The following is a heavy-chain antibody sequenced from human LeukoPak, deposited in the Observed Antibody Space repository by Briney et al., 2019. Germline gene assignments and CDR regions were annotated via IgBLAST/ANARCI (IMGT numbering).Heavy chain of an antibody. D-gene: IGHD3-16*01. J-gene: IGHJ6*03. V-gene: IGHV3-30*02. CDR3: AKPVIPSAYQGTYYMDV. CDR1: GLIFSSYG. CDR2: IRHDESKT. Sequence: GGSLRPSCAASGLIFSSYGMHWVRQAPGEGLEWVAYIRHDESKTFYADSAKGRFTISRDNSKNTLYLQMHSLRAEDTALYYCAKPVIPSAYQGTYYMDVWGKGTTVTVSS.